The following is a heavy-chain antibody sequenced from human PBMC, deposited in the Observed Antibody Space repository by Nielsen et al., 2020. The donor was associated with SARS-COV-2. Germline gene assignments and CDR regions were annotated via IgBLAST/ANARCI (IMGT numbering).Heavy chain of an antibody. Sequence: GESLKISCAASGFTFSSLWMSWVRQVPGKGLEWVTDIKPDGSEKFYADSVKGRFTISRDNAKNSLYLQMNSLRAEDTALYYCAKNSRRWLPQGDFDYWGQGTLVTVSS. CDR3: AKNSRRWLPQGDFDY. J-gene: IGHJ4*02. CDR2: IKPDGSEK. CDR1: GFTFSSLW. V-gene: IGHV3-7*03. D-gene: IGHD5-24*01.